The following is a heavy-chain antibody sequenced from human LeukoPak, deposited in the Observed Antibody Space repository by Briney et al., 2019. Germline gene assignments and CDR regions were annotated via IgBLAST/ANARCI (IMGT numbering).Heavy chain of an antibody. CDR1: GYTFTSFV. Sequence: ASVKVSCKASGYTFTSFVISWVRQAPGQGLEWMGWISAYNGNRNSVQKFQGRVTMTTDISTSTAYMELRSLRSDDTAVYYCARDLGVDSSMIFFDYWGQGTVVTVSS. D-gene: IGHD3/OR15-3a*01. CDR3: ARDLGVDSSMIFFDY. CDR2: ISAYNGNR. V-gene: IGHV1-18*01. J-gene: IGHJ4*02.